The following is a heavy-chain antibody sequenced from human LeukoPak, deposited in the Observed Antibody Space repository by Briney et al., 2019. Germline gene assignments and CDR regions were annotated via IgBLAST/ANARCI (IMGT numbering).Heavy chain of an antibody. V-gene: IGHV3-21*01. D-gene: IGHD5-24*01. Sequence: GGSLRLSCAASGFTFSSYSMNWVRRSPGKGLEWVSSISSSSSYIYYVDSVKGRFTISRDNAKNSLYLQMNSLRAEDTAVYYCAKDLDGYGSFDIWGLGTKVIVSS. CDR2: ISSSSSYI. J-gene: IGHJ3*02. CDR3: AKDLDGYGSFDI. CDR1: GFTFSSYS.